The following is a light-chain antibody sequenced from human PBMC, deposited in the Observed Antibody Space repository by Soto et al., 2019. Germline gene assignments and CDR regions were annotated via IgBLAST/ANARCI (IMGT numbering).Light chain of an antibody. J-gene: IGKJ1*01. CDR1: QSISSY. CDR3: QQYGSSPWT. CDR2: AAS. Sequence: DIQMTQSPSSLSASVGDRVTITCRASQSISSYLHWYQQKPGKAPKLLIYAASNLQSGVPSRFSASGSGTDFTLTIYSLEPEDFAVYYCQQYGSSPWTFGQGTKVDIK. V-gene: IGKV1-39*01.